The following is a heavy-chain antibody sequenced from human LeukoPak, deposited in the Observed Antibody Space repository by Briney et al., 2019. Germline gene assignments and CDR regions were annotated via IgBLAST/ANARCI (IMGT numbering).Heavy chain of an antibody. CDR2: ISSSSSYI. D-gene: IGHD3-16*02. Sequence: GGSLRLSCAASVFTFSIYSMNWVRQAPGKGLEWVSSISSSSSYIYYADSVKGRFTISRDNAKNSLYLQMNSLRAEDTAVYYCAIDGRWDDVWGSYRHGSNAFDIWGQGTMVTVSS. J-gene: IGHJ3*02. CDR1: VFTFSIYS. V-gene: IGHV3-21*01. CDR3: AIDGRWDDVWGSYRHGSNAFDI.